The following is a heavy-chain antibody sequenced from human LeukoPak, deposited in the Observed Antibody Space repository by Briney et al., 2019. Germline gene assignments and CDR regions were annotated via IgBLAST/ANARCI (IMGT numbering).Heavy chain of an antibody. Sequence: GGSLRLSCAASGLTFDDYAMHWVRQAPGKGLEWVSGISRNSGSIGYADSVKGRFTISRDNAKNSLYLQMNSLRAEDTALYYCAKAFCSSTSCYIGFWGQGTLVTVSS. D-gene: IGHD2-2*02. CDR2: ISRNSGSI. J-gene: IGHJ4*02. CDR3: AKAFCSSTSCYIGF. V-gene: IGHV3-9*01. CDR1: GLTFDDYA.